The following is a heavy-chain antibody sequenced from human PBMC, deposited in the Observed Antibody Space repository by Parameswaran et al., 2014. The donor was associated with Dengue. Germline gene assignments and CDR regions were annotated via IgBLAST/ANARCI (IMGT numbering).Heavy chain of an antibody. D-gene: IGHD1-1*01. CDR3: AREKGVTTGDGDYYCDMDV. J-gene: IGHJ6*02. Sequence: WVRQAPGQGLEWMGIINPSGGGTTYEQKFQGRVTMTRDTSTSTVYMELSSLRSEDTAIYYCAREKGVTTGDGDYYCDMDVWGQGTTVTVSS. V-gene: IGHV1-46*01. CDR2: INPSGGGT.